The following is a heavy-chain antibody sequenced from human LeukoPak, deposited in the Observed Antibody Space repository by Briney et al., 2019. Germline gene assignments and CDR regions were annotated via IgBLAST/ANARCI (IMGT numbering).Heavy chain of an antibody. CDR3: ARGAYDILTGYSDY. CDR2: INPNSGGT. D-gene: IGHD3-9*01. V-gene: IGHV1-2*02. Sequence: ASVKVSCKASGYTFTGYYMHWVRQAPGQGLEWMGWINPNSGGTNYAQKFQGRVTMTRDTSISTAYMELSSLRSEDTAVYYCARGAYDILTGYSDYWGQGTLVTVSS. J-gene: IGHJ4*02. CDR1: GYTFTGYY.